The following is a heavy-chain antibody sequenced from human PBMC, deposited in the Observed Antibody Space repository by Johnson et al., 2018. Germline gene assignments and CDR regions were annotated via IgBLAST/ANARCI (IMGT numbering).Heavy chain of an antibody. D-gene: IGHD6-13*01. CDR3: TTSHTSFGYSSSFEH. CDR1: GFTFSNAW. CDR2: ITSKTDGGTT. J-gene: IGHJ1*01. Sequence: EVQLVESGGGLVKPGGSLRLSCAASGFTFSNAWMNWVRQAPGKGLEWVGRITSKTDGGTTDSAAPVKGRFTISRDDSKNTLYLQMNSLKTEDTAVYYCTTSHTSFGYSSSFEHWGQGTLVTVSS. V-gene: IGHV3-15*07.